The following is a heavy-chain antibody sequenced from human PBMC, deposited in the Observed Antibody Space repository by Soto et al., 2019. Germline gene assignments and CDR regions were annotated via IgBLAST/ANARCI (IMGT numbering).Heavy chain of an antibody. J-gene: IGHJ4*02. CDR2: IYYSGST. CDR3: APYYDILTGPRGHLNY. D-gene: IGHD3-9*01. Sequence: QVQLQESGPGVVKPSQTLSLTCAVSGASLARGGFYWIWIRQYPGKGLEWIGDIYYSGSTRYNPSLKSRITISVDTSKNQFSLELSSVTAADTALYYCAPYYDILTGPRGHLNYWGQGILATVSS. CDR1: GASLARGGFY. V-gene: IGHV4-31*11.